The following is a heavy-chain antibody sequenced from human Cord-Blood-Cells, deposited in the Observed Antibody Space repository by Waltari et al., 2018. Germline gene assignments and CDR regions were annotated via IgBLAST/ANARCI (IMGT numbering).Heavy chain of an antibody. J-gene: IGHJ6*03. CDR3: AGTPYNWNYYYYMDV. CDR2: TYTSGST. D-gene: IGHD1-20*01. Sequence: QVQLQESGPGLVKPSETLSLTCTVSGGSISSYYWSWIRQPAGKGLEWIGRTYTSGSTNYNPSLKSRVTMSVDTSKNQFSLKLSSVTAADTAVYYCAGTPYNWNYYYYMDVWGKGTTVTVSS. V-gene: IGHV4-4*07. CDR1: GGSISSYY.